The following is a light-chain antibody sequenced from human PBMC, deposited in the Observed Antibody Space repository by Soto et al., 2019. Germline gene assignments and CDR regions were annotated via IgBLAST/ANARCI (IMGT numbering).Light chain of an antibody. CDR3: QQRSNWPT. V-gene: IGKV3-11*01. J-gene: IGKJ1*01. Sequence: EIVLTQSPATLSLSPGERATLSCRASQSVSSYLAWYQQKPGQAPRLLIYDASNRATGIPARFSGSGSGTDFTLTISSLEPEYFAVYYCQQRSNWPTFGQWTKVDIK. CDR2: DAS. CDR1: QSVSSY.